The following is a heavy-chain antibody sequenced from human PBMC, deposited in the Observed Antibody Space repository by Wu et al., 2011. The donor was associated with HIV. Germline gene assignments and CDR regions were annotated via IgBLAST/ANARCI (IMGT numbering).Heavy chain of an antibody. CDR1: GGTFSNYA. CDR2: IIPLFGTA. Sequence: QVQLVQSGAEVKKPGSSVKVSCKASGGTFSNYAVSWVRQAPGQGLEWMGGIIPLFGTANYAQHFQGRVTITTDESTGTAYMEVGRLRSEDTAVYYCARGGNQERPFWGINWFDSWAREPWSPSPQ. D-gene: IGHD1-1*01. V-gene: IGHV1-69*05. J-gene: IGHJ5*01. CDR3: ARGGNQERPFWGINWFDS.